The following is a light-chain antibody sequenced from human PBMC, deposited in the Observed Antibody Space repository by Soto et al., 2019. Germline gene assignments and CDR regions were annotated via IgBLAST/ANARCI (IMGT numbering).Light chain of an antibody. J-gene: IGLJ1*01. V-gene: IGLV2-14*01. CDR3: SSYTISSTRV. CDR2: EVS. CDR1: SSDVGGYNY. Sequence: QSLLAHPACVSWSPGQSFTISCRGTSSDVGGYNYVSWYQQHPGKAPKLMIYEVSNRPSGDSNRFSGPKSVNTASTTISGCQAEDEADYYFSSYTISSTRVFGTGTKVTVL.